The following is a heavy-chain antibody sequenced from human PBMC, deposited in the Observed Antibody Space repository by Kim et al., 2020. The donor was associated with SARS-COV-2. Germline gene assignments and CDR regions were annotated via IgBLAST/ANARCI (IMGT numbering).Heavy chain of an antibody. Sequence: SETLSLTCTVSGGSISSSSYYWGWIRQPPGKGLEWIGSIYYSGSTYYNPSLKSRVTISVDTSKNQFSLKLSSVTAADTAVYYCARTYSSGWYWGAASHNWFDPWGQGTLVTVSS. J-gene: IGHJ5*02. CDR2: IYYSGST. CDR3: ARTYSSGWYWGAASHNWFDP. V-gene: IGHV4-39*01. D-gene: IGHD6-19*01. CDR1: GGSISSSSYY.